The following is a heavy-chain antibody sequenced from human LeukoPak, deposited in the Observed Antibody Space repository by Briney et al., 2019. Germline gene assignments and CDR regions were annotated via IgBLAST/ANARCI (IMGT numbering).Heavy chain of an antibody. CDR3: ARGYSGYDAFDI. V-gene: IGHV4-59*01. D-gene: IGHD5-12*01. CDR1: GGSISSYY. CDR2: IYYSGST. Sequence: PETLSLTCTVSGGSISSYYWSWIRQPPGKGLEWIGYIYYSGSTNYNPSPKSRVTISVDTSKNQFSLKLSSVTAADTAVYYCARGYSGYDAFDIWGQGTMVTVSS. J-gene: IGHJ3*02.